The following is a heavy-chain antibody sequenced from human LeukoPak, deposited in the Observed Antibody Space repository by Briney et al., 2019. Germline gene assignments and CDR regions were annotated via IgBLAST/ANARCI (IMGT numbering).Heavy chain of an antibody. J-gene: IGHJ5*02. V-gene: IGHV4-39*07. CDR2: IYYSGST. CDR1: GGSISSSSYY. Sequence: SETLSLTCTVSGGSISSSSYYWGWIRQPPGKGLEWIGSIYYSGSTNYNPSLKSRVTISVDTSKNQFSLKLSSVTAADTAVYYCATRGLTTVVTPGWFDPWGQGTLVTVSS. D-gene: IGHD4-23*01. CDR3: ATRGLTTVVTPGWFDP.